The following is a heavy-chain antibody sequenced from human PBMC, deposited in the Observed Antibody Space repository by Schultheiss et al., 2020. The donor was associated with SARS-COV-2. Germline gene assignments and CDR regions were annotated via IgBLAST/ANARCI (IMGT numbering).Heavy chain of an antibody. J-gene: IGHJ3*02. CDR2: IYSGGST. D-gene: IGHD3-22*01. V-gene: IGHV3-53*05. CDR3: AREGSLTMIGAFDI. CDR1: GFTVSSNY. Sequence: GESLKISCAASGFTVSSNYMSWVRQAPGKGLEWVSVIYSGGSTYYADSVKGRFTISRDNSKNTLYLQMNSLRAEDTAVYYCAREGSLTMIGAFDIWGQGTMVTVSS.